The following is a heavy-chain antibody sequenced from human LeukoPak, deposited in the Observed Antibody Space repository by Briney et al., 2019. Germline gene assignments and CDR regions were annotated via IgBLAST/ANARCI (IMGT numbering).Heavy chain of an antibody. CDR1: GFTFSDYY. J-gene: IGHJ4*02. D-gene: IGHD6-13*01. V-gene: IGHV3-11*06. CDR2: ISSSSSYI. Sequence: GGSLRLSCAASGFTFSDYYMSWIRQAPGKGLEWVSSISSSSSYIYYADSVKGRFTISRDNAKNSLYLQMNSLRAEDTAVYYCGGTPGYSSSWYYFDYWGQGTLVTVSS. CDR3: GGTPGYSSSWYYFDY.